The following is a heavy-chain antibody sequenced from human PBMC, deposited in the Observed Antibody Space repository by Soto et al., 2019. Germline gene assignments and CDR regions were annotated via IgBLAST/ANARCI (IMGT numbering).Heavy chain of an antibody. J-gene: IGHJ4*02. CDR1: GYTFTGYY. D-gene: IGHD3-22*01. CDR3: ARGDYYDSSGYYYGY. Sequence: ASVKVSCKASGYTFTGYYMHWVRQAPGQGLEWMGWINPNSGGTNYAQKFQGWVTMTRDTSISTAYMELSRLRSDDTAVYYCARGDYYDSSGYYYGYWGQGTLVTVSS. V-gene: IGHV1-2*04. CDR2: INPNSGGT.